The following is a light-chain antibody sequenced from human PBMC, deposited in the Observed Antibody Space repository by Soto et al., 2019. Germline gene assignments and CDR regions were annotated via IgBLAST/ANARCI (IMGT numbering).Light chain of an antibody. J-gene: IGKJ4*01. CDR3: QQYGSSPLT. CDR2: GAS. Sequence: EIVLTQSPGTLSLSPGERATLSCRASQSVSSSYLAWYQQKPGQAPRLLIYGASSRATGFPDRFSGSGSGTDFTLTISGLEPEAFAVSYCQQYGSSPLTFGGGTKVEIK. V-gene: IGKV3-20*01. CDR1: QSVSSSY.